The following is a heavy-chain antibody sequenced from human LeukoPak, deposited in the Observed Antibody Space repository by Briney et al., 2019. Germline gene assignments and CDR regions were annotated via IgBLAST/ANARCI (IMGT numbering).Heavy chain of an antibody. CDR2: NSNNGGYT. D-gene: IGHD2-15*01. CDR1: GFTFSSSA. V-gene: IGHV3-23*01. CDR3: AKQLGYCSDGSCYFPY. Sequence: GGSLRLPCAASGFTFSSSAMSWVRQAPGKGLEWVSANSNNGGYTYYADSVQGRFTISRDNSKSTLCLQMNSLRAEDTAVYYCAKQLGYCSDGSCYFPYWGQGTLVTVSS. J-gene: IGHJ4*02.